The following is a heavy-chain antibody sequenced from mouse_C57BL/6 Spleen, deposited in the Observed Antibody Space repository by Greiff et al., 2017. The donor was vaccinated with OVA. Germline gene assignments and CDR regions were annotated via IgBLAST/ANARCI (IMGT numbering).Heavy chain of an antibody. CDR2: INPNNGGT. CDR1: GYTFTDYY. J-gene: IGHJ2*01. CDR3: ARWRFTTVSDY. Sequence: VQLQQSGPELVKPGASVKISCKASGYTFTDYYMNWVKQSHGKSLEWIGDINPNNGGTSYNQKFKGKATLTVDKSSSTAYMELRSLTSEDSAVYYCARWRFTTVSDYWGQGTTLTVSS. V-gene: IGHV1-26*01. D-gene: IGHD1-1*01.